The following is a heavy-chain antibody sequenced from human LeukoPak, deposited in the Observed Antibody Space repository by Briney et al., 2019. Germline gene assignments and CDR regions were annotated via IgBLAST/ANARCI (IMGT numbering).Heavy chain of an antibody. CDR3: ALVREAATLLPDY. CDR1: GFTFSSYA. Sequence: GESLKISCAASGFTFSSYAMSWVRQAPGKGLEWVSAISGSGGSTYYADSVKGRFTISRDNSKNTLYPQMNSLRAEDTAVYYCALVREAATLLPDYWGQGTLVTVSS. CDR2: ISGSGGST. D-gene: IGHD2-15*01. V-gene: IGHV3-23*01. J-gene: IGHJ4*02.